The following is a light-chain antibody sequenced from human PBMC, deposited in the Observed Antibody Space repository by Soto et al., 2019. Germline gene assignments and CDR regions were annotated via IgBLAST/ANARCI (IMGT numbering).Light chain of an antibody. CDR1: QSVSSSY. J-gene: IGKJ1*01. V-gene: IGKV3-20*01. Sequence: ESLLTQPPDNQTLSPGERATLSCRASQSVSSSYLAWYQQKPGQAPRLLIYGASSRATGIPDRFSGSGSGTDFTLTISSLQSEDFAVYYCHQYSIWRTFGQGTKVDIK. CDR3: HQYSIWRT. CDR2: GAS.